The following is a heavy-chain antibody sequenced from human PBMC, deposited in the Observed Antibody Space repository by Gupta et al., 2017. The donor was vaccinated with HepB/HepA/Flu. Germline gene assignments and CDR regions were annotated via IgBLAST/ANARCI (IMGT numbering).Heavy chain of an antibody. CDR3: ARGRTQNSITPSRQAAAGTGWFDP. CDR2: INHSGST. CDR1: GGSFSGYY. D-gene: IGHD6-13*01. V-gene: IGHV4-34*01. J-gene: IGHJ5*02. Sequence: QVQLQQWGAGLLKPSETLSLTCAVYGGSFSGYYWSWIRQPPGKGLEWIGEINHSGSTNYNPSLKSRVTISVDTSKNQFSLKLSSVTAADTAVYYCARGRTQNSITPSRQAAAGTGWFDPWGQGTLVTVSS.